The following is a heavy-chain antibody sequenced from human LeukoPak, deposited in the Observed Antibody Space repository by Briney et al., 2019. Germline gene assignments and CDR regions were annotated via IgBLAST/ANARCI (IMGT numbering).Heavy chain of an antibody. Sequence: ASVTVSCKASGYTFTSYAMHWVRQAPGQRLEWMGWINAGNDNTKYSQKFQGRVTITRDTSASTAYMELSSLRSEDTAVYYCARAPYYYDSSGYYYRRPFDYWGQGTLVSVSS. CDR1: GYTFTSYA. V-gene: IGHV1-3*01. J-gene: IGHJ4*02. CDR3: ARAPYYYDSSGYYYRRPFDY. D-gene: IGHD3-22*01. CDR2: INAGNDNT.